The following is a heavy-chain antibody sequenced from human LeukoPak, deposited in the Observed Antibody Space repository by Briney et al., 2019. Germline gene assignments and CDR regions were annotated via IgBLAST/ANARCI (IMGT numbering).Heavy chain of an antibody. CDR1: GGSISSSSYY. J-gene: IGHJ4*02. V-gene: IGHV4-39*07. Sequence: PSETLSLTCIVSGGSISSSSYYWGWIRQPPGKGLEWIGSIYYSGSTHYNPSLKSRVTISVDMSKNQFSLKLSSVTAADTAVYYCAKGGPTGSNYFDLWGQGTLVTVSS. CDR3: AKGGPTGSNYFDL. CDR2: IYYSGST. D-gene: IGHD1-26*01.